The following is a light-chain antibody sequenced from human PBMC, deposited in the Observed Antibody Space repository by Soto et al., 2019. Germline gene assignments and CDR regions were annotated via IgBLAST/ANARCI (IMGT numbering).Light chain of an antibody. J-gene: IGKJ1*01. CDR2: SAS. CDR3: QQYNNWPWT. V-gene: IGKV3-15*01. Sequence: EIVMTQSPATLSVSPGGRATLSCRASQSISDTLAWYQQKPGQAPRLLIYSASRGGPGFPARFSGSGSGTDFTLTISSLQSEDFAVYYCQQYNNWPWTFGQGTKVDIK. CDR1: QSISDT.